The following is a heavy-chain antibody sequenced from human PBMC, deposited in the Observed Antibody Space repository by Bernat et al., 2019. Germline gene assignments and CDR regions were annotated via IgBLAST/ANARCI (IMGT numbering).Heavy chain of an antibody. Sequence: VQLAQFGAEVKKPGASVKVSCKASGDTFTTYFMHWLRQAPGQGLEWRGLINTSGDSTTYAQRFQGRVTTTRDTSTSTLYMELSSLTSDDSAVYCCTRVGPLHCGCTNFFDYWGQGTLVTVSS. D-gene: IGHD2-2*01. J-gene: IGHJ4*02. CDR2: INTSGDST. V-gene: IGHV1-46*01. CDR1: GDTFTTYF. CDR3: TRVGPLHCGCTNFFDY.